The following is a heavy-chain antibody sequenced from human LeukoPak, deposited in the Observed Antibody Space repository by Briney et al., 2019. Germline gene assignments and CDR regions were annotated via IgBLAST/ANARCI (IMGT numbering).Heavy chain of an antibody. J-gene: IGHJ6*03. CDR1: GYTFTSYG. CDR3: ARLGIFGVVSYYYMDV. Sequence: SVKVSCKASGYTFTSYGISWVRQAPGQGLEWMGGIIPIFGTANYAQKFQGRVTITADESTSTAYMELSSLRSEDTAVYYCARLGIFGVVSYYYMDVWGKGTTVTVSS. D-gene: IGHD3-3*01. V-gene: IGHV1-69*13. CDR2: IIPIFGTA.